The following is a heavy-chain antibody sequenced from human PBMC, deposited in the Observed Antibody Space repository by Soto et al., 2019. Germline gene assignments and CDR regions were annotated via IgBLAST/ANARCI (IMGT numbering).Heavy chain of an antibody. Sequence: SETLSLTCTVSGGSISSYYWSWIRQPPGKGLEWIGYIYYSGSTNYNPSLKSRVTISVDTSKNQFSLKLSSVTAADTAVYYCAKTYYYESSGYPNFDYWGQGTLVPVSS. J-gene: IGHJ4*02. CDR1: GGSISSYY. V-gene: IGHV4-59*01. CDR3: AKTYYYESSGYPNFDY. CDR2: IYYSGST. D-gene: IGHD3-22*01.